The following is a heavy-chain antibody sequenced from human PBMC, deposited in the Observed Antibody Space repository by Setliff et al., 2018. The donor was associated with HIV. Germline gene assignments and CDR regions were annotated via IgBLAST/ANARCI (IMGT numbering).Heavy chain of an antibody. J-gene: IGHJ1*01. V-gene: IGHV4-34*01. Sequence: ETLSLTCAVFGGSFSAYYWNWIRQTPGKGLGWIGEINHSGTTNYNPSLNSRVTISVDTSNKRFSLTLRSATAADTALYYCARRERYCSGTTCYRYFQHWGQGTLVTVSS. CDR1: GGSFSAYY. CDR3: ARRERYCSGTTCYRYFQH. CDR2: INHSGTT. D-gene: IGHD2-2*01.